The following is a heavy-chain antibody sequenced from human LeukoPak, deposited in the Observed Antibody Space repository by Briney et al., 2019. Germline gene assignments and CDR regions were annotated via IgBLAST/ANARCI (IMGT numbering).Heavy chain of an antibody. Sequence: SETLSLTCTVSGGSISSGDYYWSWIRQPPGKGLEWIGYIYYSGSTYYNPSLKSRVTISVDTSKNQFSLKLSSVTAADTAVYYCARHRAVAGTPLGYWGQGTLVTVSS. V-gene: IGHV4-30-4*08. CDR1: GGSISSGDYY. J-gene: IGHJ4*02. D-gene: IGHD6-19*01. CDR2: IYYSGST. CDR3: ARHRAVAGTPLGY.